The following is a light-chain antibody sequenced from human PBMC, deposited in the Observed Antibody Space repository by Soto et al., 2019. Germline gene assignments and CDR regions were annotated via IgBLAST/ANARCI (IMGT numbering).Light chain of an antibody. CDR3: CSYAGSSTFVV. J-gene: IGLJ2*01. CDR1: SSDVGSYNL. Sequence: QSALTQPASVSGSPGQSITISCTGTSSDVGSYNLVSWYQQPPGTAPKLMIYEGSKRPSGVSNRFSGSKSGNTASLTISGLQAEDEADYYCCSYAGSSTFVVFGGGTKLTVL. V-gene: IGLV2-23*03. CDR2: EGS.